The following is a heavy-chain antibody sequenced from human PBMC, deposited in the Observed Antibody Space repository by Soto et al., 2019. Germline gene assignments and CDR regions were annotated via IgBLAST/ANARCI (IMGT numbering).Heavy chain of an antibody. CDR1: GFDFSNHA. Sequence: QVQLVESGGGVGQPGRSLRLSCAASGFDFSNHAMHWVRQPPGKAPEWLATISFDGGDEFYADSVKGRFTISRDNSKSTLSLHMNSLRAEDTAVYYCVKFCGGDCSNYWGQGTLVTVSS. V-gene: IGHV3-30-3*02. CDR2: ISFDGGDE. D-gene: IGHD2-21*02. J-gene: IGHJ4*02. CDR3: VKFCGGDCSNY.